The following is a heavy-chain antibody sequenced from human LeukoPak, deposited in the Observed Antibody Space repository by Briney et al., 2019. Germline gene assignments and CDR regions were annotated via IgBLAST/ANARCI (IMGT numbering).Heavy chain of an antibody. CDR2: VSSSSSYT. CDR3: ARLELGFYGMDV. D-gene: IGHD6-6*01. CDR1: GFTFSDYY. Sequence: PGGSLRLSCAASGFTFSDYYMSWIRRAPGKGLEWGSYVSSSSSYTNYADSVKGRFTISRDNAKNSLYLQVNSLRAEDTAVYYCARLELGFYGMDVWGQGTTVTVSS. V-gene: IGHV3-11*03. J-gene: IGHJ6*02.